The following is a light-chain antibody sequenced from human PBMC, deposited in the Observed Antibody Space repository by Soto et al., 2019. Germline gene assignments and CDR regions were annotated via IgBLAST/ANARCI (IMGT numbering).Light chain of an antibody. CDR3: QQYNNWPFT. CDR2: VAS. J-gene: IGKJ3*01. CDR1: QSISSN. V-gene: IGKV3-15*01. Sequence: EIVMTQSPATLSVSPGERATLSCRASQSISSNLAWYQQKPGQPPRLLIYVASTRATGIPATFSGSGSGTEFTLTISSLQSEDFAVYYCQQYNNWPFTFGPGTKVDIK.